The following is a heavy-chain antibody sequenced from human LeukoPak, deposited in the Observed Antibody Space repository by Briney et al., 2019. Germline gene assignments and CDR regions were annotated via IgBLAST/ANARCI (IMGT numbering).Heavy chain of an antibody. CDR1: GYSFTSYR. V-gene: IGHV5-51*01. D-gene: IGHD3-22*01. J-gene: IGHJ4*02. Sequence: GESLKISCKGSGYSFTSYRIGWVRQMPGKGLEWMGIIYPGDSDTRYSPSFQGQVTISADKSISTAYLQWSSLKASDTAMYYCARHRYYYDSSGPIITFLGFDFDYWGQGTLVTVSS. CDR3: ARHRYYYDSSGPIITFLGFDFDY. CDR2: IYPGDSDT.